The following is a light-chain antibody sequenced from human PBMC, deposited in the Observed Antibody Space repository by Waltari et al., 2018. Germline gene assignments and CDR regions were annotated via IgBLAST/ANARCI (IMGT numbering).Light chain of an antibody. CDR1: SSNIGSYY. CDR3: EAFIDMRNSWM. J-gene: IGLJ3*02. Sequence: QSMLPRPSSPSGAPGPRVTISCSGRSSNIGSYYVYWYQQLPGTAPKLLIHRNNQWTSGVPYRFCGSKSGTSGSVDKSMLPDEDEADYYGEAFIDMRNSWMYGGGTKLTV. CDR2: RNN. V-gene: IGLV1-47*01.